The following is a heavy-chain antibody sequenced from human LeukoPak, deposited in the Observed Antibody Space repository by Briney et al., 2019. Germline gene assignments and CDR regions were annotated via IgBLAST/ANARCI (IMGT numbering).Heavy chain of an antibody. CDR1: GFTFSSYA. CDR2: IIPIFGTA. V-gene: IGHV1-69*01. J-gene: IGHJ4*02. D-gene: IGHD4-17*01. Sequence: GGSLRLSCAASGFTFSSYAISWVRQAPGQGLEWMGGIIPIFGTANYAQKFQGRVTIIADESTSTAYMELSSLRSEDTAVYYCAGYGDAYYFDYWGQGTLVTVSS. CDR3: AGYGDAYYFDY.